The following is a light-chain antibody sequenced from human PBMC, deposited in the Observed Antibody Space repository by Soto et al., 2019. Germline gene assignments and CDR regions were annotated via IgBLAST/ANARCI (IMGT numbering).Light chain of an antibody. CDR1: QSISSW. CDR3: QHYNSYSEA. CDR2: DVS. V-gene: IGKV1-5*01. Sequence: DIQMTQSPSALSASVGDRATITCRASQSISSWLAWYQQKPGKAPKVLIYDVSTLGSGVPSRFSGSGSGTEFTLTISSLQPDDFATYYCQHYNSYSEAFGQGTKVDIK. J-gene: IGKJ1*01.